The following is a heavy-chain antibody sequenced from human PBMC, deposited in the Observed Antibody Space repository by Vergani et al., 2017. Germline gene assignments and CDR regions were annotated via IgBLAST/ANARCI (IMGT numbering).Heavy chain of an antibody. CDR3: ARVPSGTTKELDY. D-gene: IGHD1-1*01. J-gene: IGHJ4*02. CDR1: GFTFSHYS. V-gene: IGHV3-21*04. CDR2: ISDNGGTT. Sequence: EVQMVESGGGLVKPGGSLRLSCVASGFTFSHYSMNWVRQAPGKGLEWVSIISDNGGTTYYADSVKGRFTISRDNSRNTVFLQMSSLRADDTAVYYCARVPSGTTKELDYWGQGTLVTVSS.